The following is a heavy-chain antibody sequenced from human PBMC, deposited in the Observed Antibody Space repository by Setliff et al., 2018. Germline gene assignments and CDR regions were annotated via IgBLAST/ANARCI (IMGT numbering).Heavy chain of an antibody. J-gene: IGHJ4*02. CDR2: IHYSGST. CDR3: ARGYYNFLSGYYTPYYFDY. Sequence: SETLSLTCSVSGGSISTYHWSWIRQPPEKGLEWIAYIHYSGSTNQNPSLKSRVTISVDTSKNRFSLKLSSVTAADTAVYFCARGYYNFLSGYYTPYYFDYWGQGTLVTVSS. D-gene: IGHD3-3*01. V-gene: IGHV4-59*01. CDR1: GGSISTYH.